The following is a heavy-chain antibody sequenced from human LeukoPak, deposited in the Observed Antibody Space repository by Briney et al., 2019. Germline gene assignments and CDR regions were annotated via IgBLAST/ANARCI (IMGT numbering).Heavy chain of an antibody. Sequence: GGSLRLSCAASGFTFDDYTMHWARQAPGKGLEWVSLISWDGGSTYYADSVKGRFTISRDNSKNSLYLQMNSLRTEDTALYYCAKEGGDDILTGYSGSWFDPWGQGTLVTVTS. V-gene: IGHV3-43*01. CDR1: GFTFDDYT. J-gene: IGHJ5*02. D-gene: IGHD3-9*01. CDR3: AKEGGDDILTGYSGSWFDP. CDR2: ISWDGGST.